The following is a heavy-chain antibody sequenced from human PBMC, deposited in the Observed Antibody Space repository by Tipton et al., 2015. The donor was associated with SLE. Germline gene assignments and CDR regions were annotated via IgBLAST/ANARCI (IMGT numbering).Heavy chain of an antibody. CDR2: INPSGGST. Sequence: QVQLVQSGAELKKPGASVKVSCKASGYTFTFYYIHWVRQAPGQGPEWMGVINPSGGSTSYAPQFQGRVTMTRDTSTGTFYVELSSLRSEDTAVYYCARGDSSSHYLLSYYWGQGTLVTVSS. J-gene: IGHJ4*02. CDR1: GYTFTFYY. V-gene: IGHV1-46*01. CDR3: ARGDSSSHYLLSYY. D-gene: IGHD6-13*01.